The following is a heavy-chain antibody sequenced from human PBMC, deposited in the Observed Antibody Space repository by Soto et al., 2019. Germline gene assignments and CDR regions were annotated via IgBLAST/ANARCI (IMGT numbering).Heavy chain of an antibody. CDR2: IYYSGST. J-gene: IGHJ3*02. V-gene: IGHV4-39*01. CDR1: GGCISSSSYY. D-gene: IGHD3-9*01. Sequence: SETLSLTCPVSGGCISSSSYYWGWIRQPPGKGLEWIGSIYYSGSTYYNPSLKSRVTISVDTSKNQFSLKLSSVTAADTAVYYCARHSPHYDILTGYYWGAFDIWGQGTMVTVSS. CDR3: ARHSPHYDILTGYYWGAFDI.